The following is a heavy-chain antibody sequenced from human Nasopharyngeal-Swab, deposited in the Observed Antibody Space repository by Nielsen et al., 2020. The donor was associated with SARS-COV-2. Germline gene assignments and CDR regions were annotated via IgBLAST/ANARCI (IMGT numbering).Heavy chain of an antibody. D-gene: IGHD3-16*02. Sequence: SETLFLTCTVSGGSISSGDYYWSWIRQPPGKGLEWIGYIYYSGSTYYNPSLKSRVTISVDTSKNQFSLKLSSVTAADTAVYYCARSLYDYVWGSYRYFWFDPWGQGTLVTVSS. V-gene: IGHV4-30-4*01. CDR3: ARSLYDYVWGSYRYFWFDP. CDR2: IYYSGST. J-gene: IGHJ5*02. CDR1: GGSISSGDYY.